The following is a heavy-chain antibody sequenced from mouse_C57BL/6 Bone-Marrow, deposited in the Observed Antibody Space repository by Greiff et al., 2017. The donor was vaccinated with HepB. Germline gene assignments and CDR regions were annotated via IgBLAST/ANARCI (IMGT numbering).Heavy chain of an antibody. CDR2: INPYNGGT. D-gene: IGHD2-10*02. Sequence: VQLQQSGPVLVKPGASVKMSCKASGYTFTDYYMNWVKQSHGKSLEWIGVINPYNGGTSYNQKFKGKATLTVDKSSSTAYMELNSLTSEDSAVYYCAPSGDYFDYWGQGTTLTVSS. CDR1: GYTFTDYY. CDR3: APSGDYFDY. V-gene: IGHV1-19*01. J-gene: IGHJ2*01.